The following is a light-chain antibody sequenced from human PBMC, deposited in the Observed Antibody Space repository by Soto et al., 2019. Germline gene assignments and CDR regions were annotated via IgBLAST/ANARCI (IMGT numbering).Light chain of an antibody. CDR1: QSVTSY. V-gene: IGKV3-20*01. J-gene: IGKJ5*01. CDR2: GAS. CDR3: QQYAKSLIS. Sequence: EIGLTQSPCTLSLSPGERATLACRASQSVTSYLAWYQQKPGQAPRLLIYGASSRAAGIPDRFSGSGSGTDFNLTISRLETKAVVMFYCQQYAKSLISFGQGTRLDI.